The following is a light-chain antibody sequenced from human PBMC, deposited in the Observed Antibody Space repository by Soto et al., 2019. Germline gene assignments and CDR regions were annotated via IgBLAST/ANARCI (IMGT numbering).Light chain of an antibody. CDR2: GAS. Sequence: EFVLTQSLATLSLSPGDRATLSCRASPSVNSGYLAWYQQKPGQAPRLLIYGASNRATGIPDRFSGSGSGTDFTLTISRLEPEDFAVYYCQQYASSIMYTFGQGTKVDIK. V-gene: IGKV3-20*01. CDR1: PSVNSGY. CDR3: QQYASSIMYT. J-gene: IGKJ2*01.